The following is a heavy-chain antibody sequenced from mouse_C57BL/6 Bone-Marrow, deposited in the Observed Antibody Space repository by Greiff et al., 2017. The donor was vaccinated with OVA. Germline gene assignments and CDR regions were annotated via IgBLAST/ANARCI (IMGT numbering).Heavy chain of an antibody. J-gene: IGHJ2*01. Sequence: QVQLQQPGTELVKPGASVKLSCKASGYTFTSYWVHWVKQRPGQGLEWIGNINPSNGGTNYNEKFKSKATLTVDKSSSTAYMQLSSLTSEDSAVYYCARSPGWLLPPFDYWGQGTTLTVSS. CDR2: INPSNGGT. CDR1: GYTFTSYW. V-gene: IGHV1-53*01. CDR3: ARSPGWLLPPFDY. D-gene: IGHD2-3*01.